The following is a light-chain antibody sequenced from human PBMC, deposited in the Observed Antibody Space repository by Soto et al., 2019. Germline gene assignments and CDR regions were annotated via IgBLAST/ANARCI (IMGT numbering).Light chain of an antibody. CDR2: DAS. J-gene: IGKJ1*01. Sequence: EIVLTQSPATLSLSPGERATLSCWASQSVSSYLAWYQHKPGQAPRLLIYDASNRATGIPARFSGSGSGTEFTLTISSLQSEDFAVYYCQQYNNWWTFGQGTKVDIK. CDR1: QSVSSY. V-gene: IGKV3D-15*01. CDR3: QQYNNWWT.